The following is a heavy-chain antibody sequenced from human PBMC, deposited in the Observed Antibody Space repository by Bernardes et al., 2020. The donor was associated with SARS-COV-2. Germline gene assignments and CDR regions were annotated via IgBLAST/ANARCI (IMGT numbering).Heavy chain of an antibody. J-gene: IGHJ4*02. CDR1: GGSISSSNYY. CDR2: IYSSGSS. Sequence: SETLSLTCTVSGGSISSSNYYWGWIRQPPGKGLEWIGSIYSSGSSYYNPSLQSRVSESVDTSKNQFSLNLRSLTAADTAVYYCARGTNSVNMILVVIGFTVYFDYWGQGTLVTVSS. D-gene: IGHD3-22*01. V-gene: IGHV4-39*01. CDR3: ARGTNSVNMILVVIGFTVYFDY.